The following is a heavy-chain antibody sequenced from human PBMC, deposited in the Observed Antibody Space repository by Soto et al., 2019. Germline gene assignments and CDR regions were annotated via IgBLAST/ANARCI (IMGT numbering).Heavy chain of an antibody. Sequence: GGSLRLSCAASRFTFSDYYMSWIRQAPGKGLEWVSYISSSSSYTNYADSVKGRFTISRDNAKNSLYLQMNSLRAEDTAVYYCARGAVVVPAATPPGNNWIDPWGQGTLVTVSS. J-gene: IGHJ5*02. CDR2: ISSSSSYT. V-gene: IGHV3-11*05. CDR1: RFTFSDYY. D-gene: IGHD2-2*01. CDR3: ARGAVVVPAATPPGNNWIDP.